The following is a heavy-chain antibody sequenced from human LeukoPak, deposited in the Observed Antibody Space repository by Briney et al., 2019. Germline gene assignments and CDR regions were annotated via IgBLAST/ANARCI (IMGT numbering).Heavy chain of an antibody. CDR3: ARGQGSGSNL. D-gene: IGHD3-10*01. CDR2: INHSGST. J-gene: IGHJ4*02. V-gene: IGHV4-34*01. CDR1: GGSFSGYY. Sequence: PSETLSLTCAVYGGSFSGYYWSWIRQPPGQGLEWIGEINHSGSTNYNPSLKSRVTISVDTSKNQFSLKLSSVTAADTAVYYCARGQGSGSNLWGQGTLVTVSS.